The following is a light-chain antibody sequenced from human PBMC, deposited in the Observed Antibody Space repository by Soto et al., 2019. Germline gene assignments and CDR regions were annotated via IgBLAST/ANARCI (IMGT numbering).Light chain of an antibody. Sequence: QSALTQPPSASGSPGQSVTISCTGTRNDIGAYEFVSWYQHHPGKAPKLIIYEVVQRPSGVPDRFSGSKSGNTASLTVSGLQAADEADYYCSSFTGPTTLDVFGTGTKLTVL. J-gene: IGLJ1*01. CDR1: RNDIGAYEF. CDR2: EVV. CDR3: SSFTGPTTLDV. V-gene: IGLV2-8*01.